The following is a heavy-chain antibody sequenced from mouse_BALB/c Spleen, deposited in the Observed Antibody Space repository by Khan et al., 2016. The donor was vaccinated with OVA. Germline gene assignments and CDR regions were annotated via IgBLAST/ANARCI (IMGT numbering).Heavy chain of an antibody. V-gene: IGHV2-2*01. Sequence: VQLQESGPGLVQPSQSLSITCTVSGFSLTTYGVHWVRQSPGNGLEWLGLIWSGGNTDYNAAFISRLTITKDHSKSQVSFQLNSLQTDDTAMYYCARNSCMNGITYWGQGTLVTVSA. D-gene: IGHD1-2*01. CDR2: IWSGGNT. CDR1: GFSLTTYG. J-gene: IGHJ3*01. CDR3: ARNSCMNGITY.